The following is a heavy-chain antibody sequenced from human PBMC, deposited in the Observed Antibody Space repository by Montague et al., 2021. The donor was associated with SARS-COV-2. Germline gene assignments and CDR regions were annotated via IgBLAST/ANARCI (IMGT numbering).Heavy chain of an antibody. V-gene: IGHV4-61*02. CDR2: MYTSGSS. J-gene: IGHJ6*02. CDR3: ARFAYRLLFIASYYGMDV. Sequence: TLSLTCTVSGGSISSGKYYWSRIRPPAGQGLVWNGRMYTSGSSNYTLYSQSPVTVYADTSKNPLSLKLSTVTAADAAVYYCARFAYRLLFIASYYGMDVWGQGTTVTVSS. CDR1: GGSISSGKYY. D-gene: IGHD2-2*01.